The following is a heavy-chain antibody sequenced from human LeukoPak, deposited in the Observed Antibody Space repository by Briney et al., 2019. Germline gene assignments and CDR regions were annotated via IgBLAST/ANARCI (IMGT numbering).Heavy chain of an antibody. D-gene: IGHD6-13*01. V-gene: IGHV4-39*01. CDR3: ARHASVAAAGTHYYYYYYMDV. Sequence: TSETLSLTCTVSGGSISSSSYYWGWIRQPPGKGLEWIGSIYYSGSTYYNPSLKSRVTISVDTSKNQFSLKLSSVTAADTAVYYCARHASVAAAGTHYYYYYYMDVWGKGTTVTISS. CDR2: IYYSGST. J-gene: IGHJ6*03. CDR1: GGSISSSSYY.